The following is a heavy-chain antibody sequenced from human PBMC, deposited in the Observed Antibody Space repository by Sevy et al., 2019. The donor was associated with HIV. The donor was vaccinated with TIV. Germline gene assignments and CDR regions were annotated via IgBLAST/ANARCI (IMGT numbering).Heavy chain of an antibody. D-gene: IGHD3-22*01. CDR1: GFILSNAW. CDR2: IKSKYDGGTT. V-gene: IGHV3-15*07. J-gene: IGHJ4*02. CDR3: ATGGYYFDY. Sequence: GGSLRLSCTTSGFILSNAWMNWVRQAPGKGLEWVGRIKSKYDGGTTDYAAPVKGRCTVSRDDSKNTVYLQMNSLKAEDTAIYYCATGGYYFDYWGQGTLVTVSS.